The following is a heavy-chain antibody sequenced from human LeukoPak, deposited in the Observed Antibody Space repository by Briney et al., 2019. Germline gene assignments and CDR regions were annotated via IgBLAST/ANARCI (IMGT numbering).Heavy chain of an antibody. CDR2: IKQDGSEK. CDR3: ARDRLSFYCSSTSCYTNYYYGMDV. D-gene: IGHD2-2*02. CDR1: GFTFSSYW. V-gene: IGHV3-7*01. J-gene: IGHJ6*02. Sequence: GGSLRLSRAASGFTFSSYWMSWVRQAPGKGLEWVANIKQDGSEKYYVDSVKGRFTLSTDNAKHSLYLQMNSLRAEGTAVYYCARDRLSFYCSSTSCYTNYYYGMDVWGQGTTVTVSS.